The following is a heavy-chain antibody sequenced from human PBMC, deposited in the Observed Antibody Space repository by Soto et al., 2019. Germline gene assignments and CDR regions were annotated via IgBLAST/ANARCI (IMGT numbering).Heavy chain of an antibody. D-gene: IGHD6-19*01. CDR3: ARVSGWYYFDY. J-gene: IGHJ4*02. CDR2: INAGNGNT. V-gene: IGHV1-3*01. Sequence: ASVKVSCKASGYTFTSYAMHWVRQAPGQRLEWMGWINAGNGNTKYSQRFQGRVTITRDTSASTAYMELSSLRSEDTAVYYCARVSGWYYFDYWGQGTQVTVSS. CDR1: GYTFTSYA.